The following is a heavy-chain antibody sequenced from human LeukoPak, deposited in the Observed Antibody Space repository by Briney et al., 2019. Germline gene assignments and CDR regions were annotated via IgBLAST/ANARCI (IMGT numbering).Heavy chain of an antibody. D-gene: IGHD3-22*01. CDR1: GFTFSSYW. V-gene: IGHV3-7*01. Sequence: PGGSLRLSCAASGFTFSSYWMSWVRQAPGKGLEWVDNIKQGGSEKYYVDSVKGRFTISRDNAKNSLYLQMNSLRAEDTAVYYCAREGRITMIVDGAFDIWGQGTMVTVSS. CDR3: AREGRITMIVDGAFDI. CDR2: IKQGGSEK. J-gene: IGHJ3*02.